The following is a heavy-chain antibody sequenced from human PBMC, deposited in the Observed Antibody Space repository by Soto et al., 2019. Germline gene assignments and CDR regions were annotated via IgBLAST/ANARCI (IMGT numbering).Heavy chain of an antibody. CDR3: ARDGVGRIMGWFDP. CDR2: IIPIFGTA. CDR1: GGTFSSYA. D-gene: IGHD3-16*01. V-gene: IGHV1-69*01. J-gene: IGHJ5*02. Sequence: QVQLVQSGAEVKKPGSSVKVSCKASGGTFSSYAISWVRQAPGQGLEWMGGIIPIFGTANYAQKFQGRVTITADESTSTGYMELSSLRSEDTGVYYCARDGVGRIMGWFDPWGQGTLVTVSS.